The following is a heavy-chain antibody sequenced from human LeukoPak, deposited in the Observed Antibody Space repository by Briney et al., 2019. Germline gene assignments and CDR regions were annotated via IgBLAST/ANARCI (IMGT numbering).Heavy chain of an antibody. Sequence: GGSLRLSCIASGFTFSSSAMSWVRQAPGKGLEWVSDINGSGGRTYYADSVKGRFTISRDNAKNTLYLQMNSLRAEDTAVCYCGRGGKVEQLVLARWGQGSLVTVSS. J-gene: IGHJ4*02. CDR2: INGSGGRT. CDR3: GRGGKVEQLVLAR. V-gene: IGHV3-23*01. CDR1: GFTFSSSA. D-gene: IGHD6-13*01.